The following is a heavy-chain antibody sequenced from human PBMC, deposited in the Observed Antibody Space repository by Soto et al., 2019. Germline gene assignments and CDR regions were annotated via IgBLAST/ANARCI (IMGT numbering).Heavy chain of an antibody. V-gene: IGHV2-5*02. CDR1: GFSLTSNGVG. D-gene: IGHD6-13*01. Sequence: QISLKESGPTLVQPTQTLTLTCTFSGFSLTSNGVGMGWTRQPPGKALEWLALIYCDDTERYSPSLKTRLTITKDTSKNHVVRTMTYMDPVDPATYYCSHEGYGSDNRYDPWGQRTLVTVSS. CDR3: SHEGYGSDNRYDP. CDR2: IYCDDTE. J-gene: IGHJ5*02.